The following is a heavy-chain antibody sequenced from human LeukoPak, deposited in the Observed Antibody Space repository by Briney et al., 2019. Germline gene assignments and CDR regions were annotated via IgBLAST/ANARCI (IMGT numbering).Heavy chain of an antibody. CDR3: ARDRYDSSGYYPRPGDY. CDR1: GGTFSSYA. CDR2: IIPIFGTA. J-gene: IGHJ4*02. D-gene: IGHD3-22*01. Sequence: SVKVSCKASGGTFSSYAISWVRQAPGQGLEWMGSIIPIFGTANYAQKLQGRVTITTDESTSTAYMELSSLRSEDTAVYYCARDRYDSSGYYPRPGDYWGQGTLVTSSS. V-gene: IGHV1-69*05.